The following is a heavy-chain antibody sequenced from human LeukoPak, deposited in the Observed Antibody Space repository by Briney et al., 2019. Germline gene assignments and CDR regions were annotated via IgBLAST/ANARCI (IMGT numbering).Heavy chain of an antibody. CDR3: ARGPLEQYYYDSSGYYYPFDY. D-gene: IGHD3-22*01. Sequence: VKVSCKASGGTFSSYAISWVRQAPGQGLEWMGGIIPIFCTANYAQKFQGRVTITTDESTSTAYMELSSLRSEDTAVYYCARGPLEQYYYDSSGYYYPFDYWGQGTLVTVSS. CDR2: IIPIFCTA. CDR1: GGTFSSYA. V-gene: IGHV1-69*05. J-gene: IGHJ4*02.